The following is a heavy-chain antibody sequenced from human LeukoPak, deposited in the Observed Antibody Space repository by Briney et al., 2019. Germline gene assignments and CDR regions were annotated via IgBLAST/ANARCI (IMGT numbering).Heavy chain of an antibody. CDR2: ISGSGGST. V-gene: IGHV3-23*01. CDR3: AKDYVANGFDY. CDR1: GFTVSSNY. D-gene: IGHD2-21*01. Sequence: GGSLRLSCAASGFTVSSNYMSWVRQAPGKGLEWVSAISGSGGSTYYADSVKGRFTISRDNSKNTLYLQMNSLRAEDTAVYYCAKDYVANGFDYWGQGTLVTVSS. J-gene: IGHJ4*02.